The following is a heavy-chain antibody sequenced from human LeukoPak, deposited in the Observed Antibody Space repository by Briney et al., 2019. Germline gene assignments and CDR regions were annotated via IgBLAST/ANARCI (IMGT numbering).Heavy chain of an antibody. V-gene: IGHV3-23*01. Sequence: GGSLRLSCAASGFTFSSYAMNWVRQAPGKGLEWVSAISGSGGSTYYADSVKGRFTISRDNSKNTLYLQMNSLRAEDTAVYYYAKGFYHVGATTVYDYWGQGTLVTVSS. CDR2: ISGSGGST. J-gene: IGHJ4*02. D-gene: IGHD1-26*01. CDR1: GFTFSSYA. CDR3: AKGFYHVGATTVYDY.